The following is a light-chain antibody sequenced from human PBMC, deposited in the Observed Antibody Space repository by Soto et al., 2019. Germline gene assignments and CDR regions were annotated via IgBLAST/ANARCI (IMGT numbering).Light chain of an antibody. Sequence: DIQMTQSPYSLSASVGDRVTITCRASQTISRFLNWYQWKPGKAPKFLIHDASNLQSGVPTRFSGSGAGTDFTLTISSLQPEDFATYYCQQSFSTPPTFGQGTKLEIK. CDR3: QQSFSTPPT. CDR1: QTISRF. V-gene: IGKV1-39*01. CDR2: DAS. J-gene: IGKJ2*01.